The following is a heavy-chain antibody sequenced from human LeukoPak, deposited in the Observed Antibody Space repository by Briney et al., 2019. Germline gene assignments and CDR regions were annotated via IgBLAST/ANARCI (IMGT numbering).Heavy chain of an antibody. J-gene: IGHJ3*02. CDR3: AKGYSSGWNDAFDI. CDR1: GFTFSSHA. CDR2: IRYDGSNK. D-gene: IGHD6-25*01. Sequence: GGSLRLSCAASGFTFSSHAMSWVRQSPGKGLEWVAFIRYDGSNKYYADSVKGRFTISRDNSKNTLYLQMSSLRAEDMAVYYCAKGYSSGWNDAFDIWGQGTMVTVSS. V-gene: IGHV3-30*02.